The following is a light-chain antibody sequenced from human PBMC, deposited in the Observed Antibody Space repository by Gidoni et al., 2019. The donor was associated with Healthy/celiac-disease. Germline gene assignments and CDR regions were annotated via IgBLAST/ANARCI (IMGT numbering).Light chain of an antibody. J-gene: IGKJ4*01. CDR1: QSISSY. CDR3: QQSYSTPLT. V-gene: IGKV1-39*01. CDR2: AAS. Sequence: DIQMSQSPSSGSASVGDRVTITCRASQSISSYLNWYQQKPGKAPKLLIYAASSLQSGVPSRFSGSGSGTDFTLTISSLQPEDFATYYCQQSYSTPLTFGGGTKVEIK.